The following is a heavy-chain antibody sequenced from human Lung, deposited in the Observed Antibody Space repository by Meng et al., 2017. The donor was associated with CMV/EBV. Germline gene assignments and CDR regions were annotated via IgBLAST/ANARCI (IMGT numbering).Heavy chain of an antibody. CDR3: ARDMYWDQSYHGMDV. Sequence: GGSLRLSCAVSGLTVSNNYLTWVRQAPGKGLEWVSVFYSGGSTYYADSVKGRFTVSRDNSKNTLYLQMNSLRVEDTGIYYCARDMYWDQSYHGMDVWGRGTTVTVSS. D-gene: IGHD1-26*01. J-gene: IGHJ6*02. V-gene: IGHV3-66*02. CDR1: GLTVSNNY. CDR2: FYSGGST.